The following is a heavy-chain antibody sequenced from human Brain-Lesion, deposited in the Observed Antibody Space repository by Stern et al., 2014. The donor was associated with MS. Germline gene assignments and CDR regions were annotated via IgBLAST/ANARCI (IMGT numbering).Heavy chain of an antibody. CDR1: GYTFTGYY. D-gene: IGHD3-10*01. CDR3: ARGYYGSGRPQKGMDV. Sequence: QMQLVQSGAEVKKPGASVKVSCKASGYTFTGYYMYWVRQAPGQGLEWMGWIKPNRGGTHYAQKFQGRVTMTRDTSITTAYMELSRLRSDDTAVYYCARGYYGSGRPQKGMDVWGQGTTVTVSS. V-gene: IGHV1-2*02. CDR2: IKPNRGGT. J-gene: IGHJ6*02.